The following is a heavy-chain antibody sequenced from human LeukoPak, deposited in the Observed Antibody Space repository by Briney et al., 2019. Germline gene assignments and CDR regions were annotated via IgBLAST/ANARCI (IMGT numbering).Heavy chain of an antibody. V-gene: IGHV1-8*03. CDR2: INPNSGNT. CDR3: ARVNYDVWSGYSFYHYYMDV. D-gene: IGHD3-3*01. Sequence: ASVKVSCKTSGYTFTRYDIYWVRQAPGHGLEWMGCINPNSGNTGYAQKFQGRVTITRNTSISTVYMELSSLRSEDTAVYYCARVNYDVWSGYSFYHYYMDVWGRGTTVTVSS. CDR1: GYTFTRYD. J-gene: IGHJ6*03.